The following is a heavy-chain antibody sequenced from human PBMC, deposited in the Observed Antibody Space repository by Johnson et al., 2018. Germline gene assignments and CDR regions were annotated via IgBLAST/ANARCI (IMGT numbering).Heavy chain of an antibody. CDR3: ANHRPYCRGCSCYADLSEAFDI. Sequence: VQSGGSLRLSCAASGFIFSSYAMSWVRQAPGKGLEWVSAISGSGGSTYYADSVKGRFTISRDNSKNTLYLQMNSLRAEDTAVYYCANHRPYCRGCSCYADLSEAFDIWGQGTMVTVSS. CDR2: ISGSGGST. CDR1: GFIFSSYA. V-gene: IGHV3-23*01. J-gene: IGHJ3*02. D-gene: IGHD2-15*01.